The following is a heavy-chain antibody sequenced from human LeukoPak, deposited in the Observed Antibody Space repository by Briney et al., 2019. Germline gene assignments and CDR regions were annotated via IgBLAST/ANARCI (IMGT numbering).Heavy chain of an antibody. CDR1: GFTFSSYA. V-gene: IGHV3-33*08. CDR3: ARDLGKHQLLEVGWFDP. CDR2: IWYDGSNK. D-gene: IGHD2-2*01. Sequence: GGSLRLSCAASGFTFSSYAMSWVRQAPGKGLEWVAVIWYDGSNKYYADSVKGRFTISRDNSKNTLYLQMNSLRAEDTAVYYCARDLGKHQLLEVGWFDPWGQGTLVTVSS. J-gene: IGHJ5*02.